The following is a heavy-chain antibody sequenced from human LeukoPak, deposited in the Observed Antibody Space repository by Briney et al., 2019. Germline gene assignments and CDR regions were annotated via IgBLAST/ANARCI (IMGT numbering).Heavy chain of an antibody. CDR1: GFTFSSYA. CDR2: ISGSGGST. J-gene: IGHJ4*02. Sequence: GGSLRLSCAASGFTFSSYAMSWVRQAPGKGLEWVSAISGSGGSTYYAHSVKGRFTISRDNSKNTLYLQMNSLRAEDTAVYYCAKRLSGYSYGYSHTPPYWGQGTLVTVSS. CDR3: AKRLSGYSYGYSHTPPY. D-gene: IGHD5-18*01. V-gene: IGHV3-23*01.